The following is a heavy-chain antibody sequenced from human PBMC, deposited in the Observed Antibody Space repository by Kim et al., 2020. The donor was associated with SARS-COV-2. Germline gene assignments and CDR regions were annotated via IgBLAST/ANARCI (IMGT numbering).Heavy chain of an antibody. Sequence: GGSLRLSCAASGFTFSNSPMSWVRQPPGKGLEWVSTIDGRGATTYYPGSVKGRFTISRDNSKNTLYLQMNNLRAEDTAVYFCAKSGQLDYWGQGTLVTVSS. CDR2: IDGRGATT. CDR3: AKSGQLDY. V-gene: IGHV3-23*01. CDR1: GFTFSNSP. J-gene: IGHJ4*02. D-gene: IGHD5-12*01.